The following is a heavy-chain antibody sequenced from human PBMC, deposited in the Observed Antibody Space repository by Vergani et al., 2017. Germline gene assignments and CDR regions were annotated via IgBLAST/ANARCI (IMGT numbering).Heavy chain of an antibody. D-gene: IGHD2-21*01. J-gene: IGHJ4*02. CDR3: ASFEHIVVHNY. CDR1: GFTFSSYA. CDR2: ISYDGSNK. Sequence: QVQLVESGGGVVQPGRSLRLSCAASGFTFSSYAMHWVRQAPGKGLEWVAVISYDGSNKYYADSVKGRFTISRDNSKNTLDLQMNSLRAEDTAVYYCASFEHIVVHNYWGQGTLVTVSS. V-gene: IGHV3-30-3*01.